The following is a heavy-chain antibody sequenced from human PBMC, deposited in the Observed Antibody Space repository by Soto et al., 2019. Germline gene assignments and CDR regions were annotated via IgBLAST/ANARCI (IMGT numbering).Heavy chain of an antibody. J-gene: IGHJ5*02. D-gene: IGHD5-18*01. CDR3: AKDSGYSYGNGWFDP. Sequence: GGSLRLSCAASGFTFSSYAMSWVRQAPGKGLEWVSAISGSGDRTYYADSVKGRFTISRDNSKNTLYLHMSSLRAEDTAVYFCAKDSGYSYGNGWFDPWGHGTLVTVSS. CDR1: GFTFSSYA. V-gene: IGHV3-23*01. CDR2: ISGSGDRT.